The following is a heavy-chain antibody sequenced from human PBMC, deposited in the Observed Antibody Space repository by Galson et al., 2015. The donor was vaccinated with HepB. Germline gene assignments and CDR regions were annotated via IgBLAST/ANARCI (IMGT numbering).Heavy chain of an antibody. D-gene: IGHD6-6*01. CDR3: ARGHTSIAARKKLDY. V-gene: IGHV1-18*01. CDR2: ISAYNGNT. Sequence: SVKVSCKASGYTFTSYGISWVRQAPGQGLEWMGWISAYNGNTNYAQKLQGRVTMTTDTSTSTAYMELRSLRSDDTAVYYCARGHTSIAARKKLDYWGQGTLVTVSS. CDR1: GYTFTSYG. J-gene: IGHJ4*02.